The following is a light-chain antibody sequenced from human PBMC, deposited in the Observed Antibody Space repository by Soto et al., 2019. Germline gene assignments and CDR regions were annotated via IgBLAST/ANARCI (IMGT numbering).Light chain of an antibody. J-gene: IGKJ1*01. CDR3: QQDGSSGT. Sequence: EIVLTQSPGTLSLSPGERATLSCRASQSVSNNYLAWYQQKPGQAPRLLIYGASNRATGIPDRFSGSGSGKDFTLTISRLEPEDSALYYWQQDGSSGTFGQGTKVEIK. CDR1: QSVSNNY. CDR2: GAS. V-gene: IGKV3-20*01.